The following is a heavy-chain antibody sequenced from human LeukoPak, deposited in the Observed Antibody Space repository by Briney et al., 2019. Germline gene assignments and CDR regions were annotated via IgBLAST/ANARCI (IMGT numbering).Heavy chain of an antibody. CDR3: ARDIGGIDY. D-gene: IGHD4-23*01. J-gene: IGHJ4*02. CDR1: GGTFSSFA. CDR2: ISAYNGNT. V-gene: IGHV1-18*01. Sequence: ASVKVSCKASGGTFSSFAIDWVRRAPGQGLEWMGWISAYNGNTNYAQKLQGRVTMTTDTSTSTAYMELRSLRSDDTAVYYCARDIGGIDYWGQGTLVTVSS.